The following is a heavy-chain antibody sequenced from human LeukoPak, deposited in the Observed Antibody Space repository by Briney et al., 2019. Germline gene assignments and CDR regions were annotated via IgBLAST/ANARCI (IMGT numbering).Heavy chain of an antibody. Sequence: GGSLRLSCAASGFTFSSYWMSWVRQAPGKGLEWVANIKQDGSEKHYVDSVKGRFTISRDNAKNSLYLQMNSLRAEDTALYYCARGYDGYILYYGMDVWGQGTTVTVSS. V-gene: IGHV3-7*01. J-gene: IGHJ6*02. CDR2: IKQDGSEK. CDR1: GFTFSSYW. CDR3: ARGYDGYILYYGMDV. D-gene: IGHD5-24*01.